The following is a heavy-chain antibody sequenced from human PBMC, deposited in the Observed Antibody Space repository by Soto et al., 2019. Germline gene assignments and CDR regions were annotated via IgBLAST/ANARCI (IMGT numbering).Heavy chain of an antibody. V-gene: IGHV3-53*04. Sequence: EVQLVESGGGLVQPGGSLRLSCAASGFTVSSNYMSWVRQAPGKGLEWVPVIYSVGSTYYAGSVKVRFTISRHNSKNTLYLLMNSLRAEDTAVYYSARDFRPPYGVRYFDYWGQGTLVTVSS. CDR3: ARDFRPPYGVRYFDY. J-gene: IGHJ4*02. CDR2: IYSVGST. CDR1: GFTVSSNY. D-gene: IGHD4-17*01.